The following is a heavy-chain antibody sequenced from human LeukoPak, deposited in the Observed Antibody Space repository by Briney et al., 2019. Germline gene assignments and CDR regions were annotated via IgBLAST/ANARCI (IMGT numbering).Heavy chain of an antibody. CDR2: TYSDGNT. D-gene: IGHD2/OR15-2a*01. CDR1: GFSVSSTY. J-gene: IGHJ4*02. V-gene: IGHV3-53*01. CDR3: ARDLSYFDY. Sequence: GGSLRLSCAVSGFSVSSTYMTWVRQAPGKGLEWVSITYSDGNTYYAESVRGRFTVSRGYSKNTLYLQMKSLRVEDTAFYYCARDLSYFDYWGQGTLVTASS.